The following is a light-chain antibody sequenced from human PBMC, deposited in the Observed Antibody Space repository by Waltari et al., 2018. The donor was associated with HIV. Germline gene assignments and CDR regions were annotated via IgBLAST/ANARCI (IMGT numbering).Light chain of an antibody. CDR2: NVN. J-gene: IGLJ2*01. Sequence: QSALTQPASVSESLGQSITISCTGTSGDGGGYNFVFWYQQHPGTAPKLIIYNVNSRPSGVSIRFSGSRSANTASLTISGLQAEDEADYFCCSHTSSGPRYVLFGGGTRLTVL. CDR3: CSHTSSGPRYVL. V-gene: IGLV2-14*03. CDR1: SGDGGGYNF.